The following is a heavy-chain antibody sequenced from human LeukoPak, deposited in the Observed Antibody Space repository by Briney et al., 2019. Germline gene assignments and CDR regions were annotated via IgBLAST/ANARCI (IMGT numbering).Heavy chain of an antibody. Sequence: SETLSLTCAVYGGSFSGYYWSWIRQPPGKGLEWIGEINHSGSTNYNSSLKSRVTISVDTSRNQFSLKLSSVAAADTAVYYCARLWIQLWLPNWFDPWGQGTLVTVSS. V-gene: IGHV4-34*01. CDR3: ARLWIQLWLPNWFDP. CDR2: INHSGST. D-gene: IGHD5-18*01. CDR1: GGSFSGYY. J-gene: IGHJ5*02.